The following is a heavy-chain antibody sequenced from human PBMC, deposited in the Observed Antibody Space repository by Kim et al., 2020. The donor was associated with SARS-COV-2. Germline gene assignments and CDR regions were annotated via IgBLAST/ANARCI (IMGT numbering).Heavy chain of an antibody. Sequence: WGSLRLSCAASGFTFSSYAMSWVRQAPGKGLEWVSAISGSGGSTYYADSVKGRFTISRDNSKNTLYLQMNSLRAEDTAVYYCAKGNVVVTRLYFDYWGQGTLVTVSS. CDR2: ISGSGGST. V-gene: IGHV3-23*01. CDR1: GFTFSSYA. CDR3: AKGNVVVTRLYFDY. D-gene: IGHD2-15*01. J-gene: IGHJ4*02.